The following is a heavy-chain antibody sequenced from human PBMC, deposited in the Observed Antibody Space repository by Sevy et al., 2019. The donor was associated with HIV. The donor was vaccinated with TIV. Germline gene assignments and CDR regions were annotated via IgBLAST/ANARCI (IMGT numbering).Heavy chain of an antibody. CDR1: GDSVSSNSAA. D-gene: IGHD3-10*01. CDR3: ARGLYGSGSYLNWFDP. J-gene: IGHJ5*02. V-gene: IGHV6-1*01. Sequence: SQTLSLTCAISGDSVSSNSAAWNWIRQSPSRGLEWLGRTYYRSKWYNDYAVSVKSRITINPDTSKNQFSLQLNSVTPEDTAVYYCARGLYGSGSYLNWFDPWGQRTLVTVSS. CDR2: TYYRSKWYN.